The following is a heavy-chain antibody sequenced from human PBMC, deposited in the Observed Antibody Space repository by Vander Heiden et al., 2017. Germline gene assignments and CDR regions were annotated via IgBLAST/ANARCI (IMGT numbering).Heavy chain of an antibody. CDR3: ARRVRHCSSTSGQLDY. J-gene: IGHJ4*02. CDR2: VLYSGNT. Sequence: QLQLQESGPGLVKPSGTLSLTCTVSGGSISSTSYYWAWIRQPPGKGLEGIGRVLYSGNTYDNPSLKSRVTISVDTSKNQFSLKLNSVTAADTAVYYCARRVRHCSSTSGQLDYWGQGTLVSVSS. V-gene: IGHV4-39*01. D-gene: IGHD2-2*01. CDR1: GGSISSTSYY.